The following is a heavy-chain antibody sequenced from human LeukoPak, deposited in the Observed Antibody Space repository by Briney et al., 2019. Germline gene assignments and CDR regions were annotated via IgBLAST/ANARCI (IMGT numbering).Heavy chain of an antibody. V-gene: IGHV1-69*04. CDR1: GGTFSSYA. Sequence: SVKVSCKASGGTFSSYAISWVRQAPGQGLEWMGRIIPILGIANYAQKLQGRVTMTTDTSTSTAYMELRSLRSDDTAVYYCAGGSGYVNYWGQGTLVTVSS. CDR2: IIPILGIA. D-gene: IGHD5-12*01. CDR3: AGGSGYVNY. J-gene: IGHJ4*02.